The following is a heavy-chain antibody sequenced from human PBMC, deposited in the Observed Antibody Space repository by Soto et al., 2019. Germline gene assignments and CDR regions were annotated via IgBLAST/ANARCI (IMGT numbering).Heavy chain of an antibody. CDR3: AVGQFEERFGEFVTTRVFDL. J-gene: IGHJ3*01. CDR1: GYTFTSYG. CDR2: ISAYNGNT. D-gene: IGHD3-10*01. Sequence: ASVKVSFKASGYTFTSYGISWVRQAPGQGLEWMGWISAYNGNTNYAQKLQGRVTMTTDTSTSTAYMELRSLRSDDTAVYYCAVGQFEERFGEFVTTRVFDLWGQATMV. V-gene: IGHV1-18*01.